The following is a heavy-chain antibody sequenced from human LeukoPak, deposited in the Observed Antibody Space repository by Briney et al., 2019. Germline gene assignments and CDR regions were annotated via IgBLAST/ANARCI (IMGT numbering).Heavy chain of an antibody. V-gene: IGHV4-31*03. CDR2: IYYSGST. J-gene: IGHJ6*02. Sequence: PSETLSLTCTVSGGSISSGGYYWSWIRQHPGKGLEWIGYIYYSGSTYYNPSLKSRVTISVDTSKNQFSLKLSSVTAADTAVYYCARIAAAGPNYYYYGMDVWGQGTTVTVSS. CDR3: ARIAAAGPNYYYYGMDV. CDR1: GGSISSGGYY. D-gene: IGHD6-13*01.